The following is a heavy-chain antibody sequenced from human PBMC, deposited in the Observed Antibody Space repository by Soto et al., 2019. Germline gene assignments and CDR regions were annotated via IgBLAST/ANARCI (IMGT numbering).Heavy chain of an antibody. CDR3: ARQIVAGGYFDY. CDR2: IYYSGGT. V-gene: IGHV4-39*01. J-gene: IGHJ4*02. Sequence: QLQLQESGPGLVKPSETLSLTCTVSGGSISSSSYYWGWIRQPPGKGLEWIGSIYYSGGTYYNPSLKSRVTISVDTSKNQFSLKLSSVTAADTAVYYCARQIVAGGYFDYWGQGTLVTVSS. D-gene: IGHD5-12*01. CDR1: GGSISSSSYY.